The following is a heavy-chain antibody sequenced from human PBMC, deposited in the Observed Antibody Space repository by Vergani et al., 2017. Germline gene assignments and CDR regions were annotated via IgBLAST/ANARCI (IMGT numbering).Heavy chain of an antibody. CDR2: ISAYNGNT. Sequence: QVQLVQSGAEVKKPGASVKVSCKASGYTFTSYGISWVRQAPGQGLAWMGWISAYNGNTNYAQKLQGRVTMTTDTSTSTAYMELRSLRSDDTAVYYCARVEGYCSGGSCPYYYYYYMDVWGKGTTVTVSS. CDR3: ARVEGYCSGGSCPYYYYYYMDV. J-gene: IGHJ6*03. D-gene: IGHD2-15*01. CDR1: GYTFTSYG. V-gene: IGHV1-18*04.